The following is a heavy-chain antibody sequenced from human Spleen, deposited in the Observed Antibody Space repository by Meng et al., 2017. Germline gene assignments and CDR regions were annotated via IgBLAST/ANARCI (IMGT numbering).Heavy chain of an antibody. V-gene: IGHV1-8*01. D-gene: IGHD2-8*02. CDR3: ASHCTSVCKL. CDR2: MSPNSGHT. Sequence: ASVKVSCKASGYTFTTFDINWVRQASGQRLEWMGWMSPNSGHTGSAQKFQGRVIMTRNTSTNTAYMELSSLKSEDTAVYYCASHCTSVCKLWGQGTLVTVSS. CDR1: GYTFTTFD. J-gene: IGHJ4*02.